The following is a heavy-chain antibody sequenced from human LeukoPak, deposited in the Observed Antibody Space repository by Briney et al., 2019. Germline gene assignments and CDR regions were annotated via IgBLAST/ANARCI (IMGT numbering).Heavy chain of an antibody. J-gene: IGHJ5*02. CDR2: ISSSGSTI. CDR3: ARDQTGITVAATGWFDP. Sequence: PGGSLRLSCAASGFTFSSYEMNWVRQAPGKGLEWVSYISSSGSTIYYEDSVKGRFTISRDNAKNSLYLQMNSLRAEDTAVYYCARDQTGITVAATGWFDPWGQGTLVTVSS. D-gene: IGHD6-19*01. V-gene: IGHV3-48*03. CDR1: GFTFSSYE.